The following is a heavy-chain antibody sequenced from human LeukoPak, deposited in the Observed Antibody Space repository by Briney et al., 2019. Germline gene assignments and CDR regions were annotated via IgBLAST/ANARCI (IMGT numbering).Heavy chain of an antibody. CDR3: ARIPYDILTGYPFDY. CDR2: IYHSGST. CDR1: GGSISSSNW. J-gene: IGHJ4*02. D-gene: IGHD3-9*01. V-gene: IGHV4-4*02. Sequence: SGTLSLTCAVSGGSISSSNWWSWVRQPPGKGLEWIGEIYHSGSTNYNPSLKSRVTISVDKSKNQFSLKLSSVTAADTAVYYCARIPYDILTGYPFDYWGQGTLVTVSS.